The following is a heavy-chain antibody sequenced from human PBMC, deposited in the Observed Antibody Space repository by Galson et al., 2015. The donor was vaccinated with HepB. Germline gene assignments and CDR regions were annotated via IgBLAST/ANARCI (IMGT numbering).Heavy chain of an antibody. CDR2: ISYDGRNK. CDR1: GVTFSNYG. J-gene: IGHJ4*02. CDR3: AKDPYLYSALAGTMAGFDY. D-gene: IGHD6-19*01. Sequence: SLRLSCAASGVTFSNYGSHWVRQAPGKGLEWVTVISYDGRNKYYADSVKGRFTTSRDNSKNMVYLQMNSLRAEDTALYYCAKDPYLYSALAGTMAGFDYWGQGTLVTVSS. V-gene: IGHV3-30*18.